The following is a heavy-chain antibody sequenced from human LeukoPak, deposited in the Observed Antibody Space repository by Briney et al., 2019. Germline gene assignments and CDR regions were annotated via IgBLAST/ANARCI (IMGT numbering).Heavy chain of an antibody. D-gene: IGHD1-26*01. J-gene: IGHJ4*02. CDR1: GYSFTNYW. V-gene: IGHV5-51*01. Sequence: GESLKISCKGSGYSFTNYWIGWVRQMPGKGLKCMGIIYPGDSDTRYIPSFQGQVTISADKSINTAYLQWSSLKASDTAMYYCARRVDSYWFFDYWGQGTLVTVSS. CDR3: ARRVDSYWFFDY. CDR2: IYPGDSDT.